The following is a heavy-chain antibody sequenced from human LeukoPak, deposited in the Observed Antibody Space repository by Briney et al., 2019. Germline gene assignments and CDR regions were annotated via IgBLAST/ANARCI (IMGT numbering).Heavy chain of an antibody. CDR2: IKEDGSEK. CDR3: ARSGSDNDY. J-gene: IGHJ4*02. V-gene: IGHV3-7*01. CDR1: GFTFTSYW. Sequence: PGGPLRLSCVASGFTFTSYWMTWVRQAPGKGLEWVANIKEDGSEKNYVDSVKGRFTISRDNAKNSLYLQMNSLRVDDTAVYYCARSGSDNDYWGQGTLVTVSS. D-gene: IGHD6-25*01.